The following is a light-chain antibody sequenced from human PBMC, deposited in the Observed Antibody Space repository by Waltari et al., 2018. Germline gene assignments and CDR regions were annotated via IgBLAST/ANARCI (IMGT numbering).Light chain of an antibody. V-gene: IGLV1-47*01. CDR2: QNT. CDR3: AAWDDNLTGPL. Sequence: SVLTQPPSASGTPGQTVTIPCSGSSSNIGGNLVYWYQQRPGMAPPLLIYQNTQRPSGVPDRCAGPQSGTSASRASSGLRSDDEAEYYCAAWDDNLTGPLFGGGTKVTVL. J-gene: IGLJ3*02. CDR1: SSNIGGNL.